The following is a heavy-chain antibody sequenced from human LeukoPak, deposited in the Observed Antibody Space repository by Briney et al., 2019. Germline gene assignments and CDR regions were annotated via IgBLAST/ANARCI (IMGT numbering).Heavy chain of an antibody. D-gene: IGHD3-22*01. J-gene: IGHJ5*02. CDR1: GGSISSYY. CDR2: INHSGST. Sequence: SETLSLTCTVSGGSISSYYWSWIRQPPGKGLEWIGEINHSGSTNYNPSLKSRVTISVDTSKNQFSLKLSSVTAADTAVYYCARGYGSSGYYFRRWFDPWGQGTLVTVSS. CDR3: ARGYGSSGYYFRRWFDP. V-gene: IGHV4-34*01.